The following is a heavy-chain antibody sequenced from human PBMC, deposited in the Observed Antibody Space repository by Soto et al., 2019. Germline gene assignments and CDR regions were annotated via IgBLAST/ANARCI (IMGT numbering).Heavy chain of an antibody. J-gene: IGHJ4*02. CDR3: GRGFCSGDACYSGDY. D-gene: IGHD2-15*01. Sequence: EVQLVESGGGLVQPGGSLRLSCAASGFTFSDHYMDWVRQAPGKGLEWVGRIRKKTNGYTTEYAASVKGRFTISRDDSKKVVFLEMNSLKTEDTAMYYCGRGFCSGDACYSGDYWGQGTLVTVSS. CDR2: IRKKTNGYTT. V-gene: IGHV3-72*01. CDR1: GFTFSDHY.